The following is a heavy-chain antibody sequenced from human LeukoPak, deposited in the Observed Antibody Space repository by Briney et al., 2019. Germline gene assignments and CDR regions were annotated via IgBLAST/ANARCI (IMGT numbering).Heavy chain of an antibody. CDR2: ISGSNGNT. Sequence: ASVKVSCKASGYTFTRYGMSWVWQAPGQGLEWMGWISGSNGNTNYAQKLQGRVTMTTDTSTGTAYMELRSLRSDDTAVYYCARSGRGTYYYFDYWGQGTLVTVSS. CDR3: ARSGRGTYYYFDY. V-gene: IGHV1-18*01. J-gene: IGHJ4*02. D-gene: IGHD1-26*01. CDR1: GYTFTRYG.